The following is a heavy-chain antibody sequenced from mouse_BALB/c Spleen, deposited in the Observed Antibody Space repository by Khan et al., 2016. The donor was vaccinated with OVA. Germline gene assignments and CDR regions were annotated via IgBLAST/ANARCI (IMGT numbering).Heavy chain of an antibody. CDR3: VRSGYGSFPF. Sequence: EVQLQEPGPEVVKPGASATISRKASGYTFTDYNMDWLKQRHGKSLEWIGYFFPNSGGFGYNQKFKTNATLTVDISSSTAYMDLSSLPSVDSADHYCVRSGYGSFPFWGQGTLVTASA. D-gene: IGHD1-2*01. V-gene: IGHV1S29*02. J-gene: IGHJ3*01. CDR1: GYTFTDYN. CDR2: FFPNSGGF.